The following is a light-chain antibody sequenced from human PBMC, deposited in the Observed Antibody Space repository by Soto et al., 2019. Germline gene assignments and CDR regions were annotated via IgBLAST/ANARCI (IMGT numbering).Light chain of an antibody. CDR1: QSVSSF. J-gene: IGKJ4*01. CDR2: DAS. CDR3: QQRSNWPGT. V-gene: IGKV3-11*01. Sequence: EIVLTQSPATLSLSPGERATLSCRASQSVSSFLAWYQQKPGQTPRLLIYDASNRAAGIPARFNGSGSGTDFTLTISSLEPEDFAVYYCQQRSNWPGTFGGGTKVEIK.